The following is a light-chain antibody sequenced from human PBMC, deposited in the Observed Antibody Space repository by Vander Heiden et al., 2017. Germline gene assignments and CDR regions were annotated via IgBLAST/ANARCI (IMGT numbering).Light chain of an antibody. CDR3: SSYTSSSTVV. Sequence: QPALTQPASVSGSPGQPLTISCTGTSSDVGGYNYVSRYQQHPGKAPKLMIYDVSNRPSGVSNRCSGSKSGNTASLTISGLQAEDEADYYCSSYTSSSTVVFGGGTKLTVL. V-gene: IGLV2-14*01. CDR2: DVS. CDR1: SSDVGGYNY. J-gene: IGLJ2*01.